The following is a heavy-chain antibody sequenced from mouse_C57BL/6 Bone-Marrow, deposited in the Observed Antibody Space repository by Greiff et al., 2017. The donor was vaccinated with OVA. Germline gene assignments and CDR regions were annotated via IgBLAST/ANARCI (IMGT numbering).Heavy chain of an antibody. CDR3: TRDGLGYYYAMDY. D-gene: IGHD4-1*01. J-gene: IGHJ4*01. Sequence: VQLVESGAELVRPGASVTLSCKASGYTFTDYEMHWVKQTPVHGLEWLGAIDPETGGTAYNQKFKGKAILTADKSSSTAYMELRSLTSEDSAVYYCTRDGLGYYYAMDYWGQGTSVTVSS. CDR1: GYTFTDYE. CDR2: IDPETGGT. V-gene: IGHV1-15*01.